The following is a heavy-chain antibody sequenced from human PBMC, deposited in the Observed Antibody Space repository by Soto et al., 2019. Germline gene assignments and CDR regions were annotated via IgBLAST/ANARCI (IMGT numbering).Heavy chain of an antibody. CDR1: GFTFSSYS. D-gene: IGHD2-8*01. CDR2: ISSSSSYI. V-gene: IGHV3-21*01. J-gene: IGHJ4*02. Sequence: PGGSLRLSCAASGFTFSSYSMNWVRQAPGKGLEWVSSISSSSSYIYYADSVKGRFTISRDNAKNSLYLQMNSLRAEDTAVYYCARVPGYCPNGVCTRDYWGQAPLLTLSS. CDR3: ARVPGYCPNGVCTRDY.